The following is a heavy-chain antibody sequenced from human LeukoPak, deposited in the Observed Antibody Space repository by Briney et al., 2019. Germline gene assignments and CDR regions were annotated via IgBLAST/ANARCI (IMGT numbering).Heavy chain of an antibody. CDR1: GGTFSSYA. CDR3: ASLPQSIAAAGTDWFDL. Sequence: SVKVSCKASGGTFSSYAISWVRQAPGQGLEWKGGIIPIFGTANYAQKFQGRVTITTDESTSTAYMELSSLRSEDTAVYYCASLPQSIAAAGTDWFDLWGRGTLVTVSS. CDR2: IIPIFGTA. J-gene: IGHJ2*01. V-gene: IGHV1-69*05. D-gene: IGHD6-13*01.